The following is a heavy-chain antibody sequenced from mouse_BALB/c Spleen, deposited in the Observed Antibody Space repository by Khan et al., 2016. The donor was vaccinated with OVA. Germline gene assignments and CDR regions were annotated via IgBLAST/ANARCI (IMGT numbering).Heavy chain of an antibody. J-gene: IGHJ2*01. V-gene: IGHV3-2*02. CDR3: ARMGTISTVVITDFDY. Sequence: EVQLQESGPGLVKPSQSLSLTCTVSGYSITSDYAWNWIRQFPGNKLEWMCYIKYSGNTSYNPSLKSRFSFTRNTSTNQFFLQLSSVTTEDTATYYCARMGTISTVVITDFDYWGQGTTLTVSS. D-gene: IGHD1-1*01. CDR2: IKYSGNT. CDR1: GYSITSDYA.